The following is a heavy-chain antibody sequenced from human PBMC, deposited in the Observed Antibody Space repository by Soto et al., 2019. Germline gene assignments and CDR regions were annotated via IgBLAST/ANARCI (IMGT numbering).Heavy chain of an antibody. CDR1: GYSFTSYW. CDR3: ATAESSGYYYAYYYGMEV. V-gene: IGHV5-51*01. J-gene: IGHJ6*02. D-gene: IGHD3-22*01. Sequence: GESLKSSFHGSGYSFTSYWIGWVRQMPGKGLDLIVISYPGESDTRYSPSFQGQVTISADKSISTAYLQWSSLKASDTAMYYFATAESSGYYYAYYYGMEVRRQRCTVSVSS. CDR2: SYPGESDT.